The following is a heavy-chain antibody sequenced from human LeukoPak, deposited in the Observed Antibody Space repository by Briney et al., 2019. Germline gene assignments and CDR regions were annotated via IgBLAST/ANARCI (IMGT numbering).Heavy chain of an antibody. J-gene: IGHJ4*02. CDR3: ERSDTSYYGSGSYSPPDY. CDR1: GYTFNSYG. V-gene: IGHV1-2*01. D-gene: IGHD3-10*01. Sequence: GASVRLSCNASGYTFNSYGISWVRQSAGQGLEWIGWMNPNSRGTNYAQTFHGKVTINSHTSSSTSYMERSRLSSYETVFYYRERSDTSYYGSGSYSPPDYWGQGTLVTVSS. CDR2: MNPNSRGT.